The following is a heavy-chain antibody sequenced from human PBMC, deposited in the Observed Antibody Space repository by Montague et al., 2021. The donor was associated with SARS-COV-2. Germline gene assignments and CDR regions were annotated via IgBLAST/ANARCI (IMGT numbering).Heavy chain of an antibody. Sequence: SETLSLTCTVSGGSISSSSYYWGWIRQPPGKGLEWIGYIYYSGSTNYNPSLKSRVTISVDTSKNQFSLKLSSVTAADTAVYYCAREPDYGDYFDYWGQGTLVTASS. CDR1: GGSISSSSYY. V-gene: IGHV4-61*01. CDR2: IYYSGST. CDR3: AREPDYGDYFDY. D-gene: IGHD4-17*01. J-gene: IGHJ4*02.